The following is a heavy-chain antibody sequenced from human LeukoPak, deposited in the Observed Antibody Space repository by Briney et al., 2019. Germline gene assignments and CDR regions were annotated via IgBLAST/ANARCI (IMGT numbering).Heavy chain of an antibody. CDR2: IYYSGTT. V-gene: IGHV4-39*07. CDR1: GGSISSSSYY. CDR3: ARAGPYTTGWQYVDY. D-gene: IGHD2/OR15-2a*01. J-gene: IGHJ4*02. Sequence: SETLSLTCTVSGGSISSSSYYWGWVRQPPGKGPEWIGTIYYSGTTYYNPSLKSRVTISVDMSKNQFSLRLSSVTAADTAVYYCARAGPYTTGWQYVDYWGQGTLVTVSS.